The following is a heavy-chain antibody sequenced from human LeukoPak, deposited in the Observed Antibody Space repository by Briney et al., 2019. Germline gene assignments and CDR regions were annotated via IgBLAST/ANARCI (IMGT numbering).Heavy chain of an antibody. J-gene: IGHJ4*01. CDR3: ARYISSSGGASYYLDY. D-gene: IGHD6-6*01. V-gene: IGHV3-74*01. CDR2: ISGDGSVT. Sequence: GASLRLSCTASGFTLRNYWMHWVRQVPGKRLVWVSRISGDGSVTNYADSVQGRFTISRDNAKNILYLQINSLRSEDTAVYYCARYISSSGGASYYLDYWGHGTQVTVSS. CDR1: GFTLRNYW.